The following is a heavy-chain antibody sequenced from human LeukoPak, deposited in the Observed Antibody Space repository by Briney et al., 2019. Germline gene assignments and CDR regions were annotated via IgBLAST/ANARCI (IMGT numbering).Heavy chain of an antibody. CDR2: IYYSGST. V-gene: IGHV4-59*01. J-gene: IGHJ2*01. Sequence: SETLSLTCTVSGGSISSYYWSWVRQPPGKGLEWIGYIYYSGSTNYNPSLKSRVTISVDTSKNQFSLKLSSVTAADTAVYYCARPRLGYCSSTSCPRFWYFDLWGRGTLVTVSS. CDR3: ARPRLGYCSSTSCPRFWYFDL. D-gene: IGHD2-2*01. CDR1: GGSISSYY.